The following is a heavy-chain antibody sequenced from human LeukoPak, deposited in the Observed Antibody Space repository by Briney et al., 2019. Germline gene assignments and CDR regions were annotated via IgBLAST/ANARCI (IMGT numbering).Heavy chain of an antibody. Sequence: SETLSLTCTVSGGSISSYYWSWIRQPPGKGLEWIGYIYYSGSTNYNPSLKSRVTISADTSKNQFSLKLSSVTAADTAVYYCARWRGGDAFDIWGQGTMVTVSS. J-gene: IGHJ3*02. V-gene: IGHV4-59*01. CDR1: GGSISSYY. D-gene: IGHD5-12*01. CDR3: ARWRGGDAFDI. CDR2: IYYSGST.